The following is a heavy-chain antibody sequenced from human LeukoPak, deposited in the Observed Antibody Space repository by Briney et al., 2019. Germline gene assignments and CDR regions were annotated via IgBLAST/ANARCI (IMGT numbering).Heavy chain of an antibody. CDR1: GFTFSSYA. CDR3: AREFHSSGYAGTFDC. V-gene: IGHV3-23*01. D-gene: IGHD3-22*01. Sequence: GGSLRLSCAASGFTFSSYAMSWVRQAPGKGLEWVSAISGSGGSTYYADSVKGRFTISRDNSKNTLHLQIDSLRVEDTAVYYCAREFHSSGYAGTFDCWGQGTLVTVSS. CDR2: ISGSGGST. J-gene: IGHJ4*02.